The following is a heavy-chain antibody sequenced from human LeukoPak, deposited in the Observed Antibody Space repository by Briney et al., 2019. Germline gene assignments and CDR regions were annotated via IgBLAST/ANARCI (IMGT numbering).Heavy chain of an antibody. Sequence: GGSLRLSCEASGFTFNSHWMNWVRQAPGKGLDWLANVRPDGSEAVYVDAVRGRFTISRDNAKNLVYLEMTTLRAEDTAAYSCSGRSGFSSIYWGQGVLVTVSS. V-gene: IGHV3-7*01. CDR2: VRPDGSEA. CDR1: GFTFNSHW. J-gene: IGHJ4*02. D-gene: IGHD2-2*01. CDR3: SGRSGFSSIY.